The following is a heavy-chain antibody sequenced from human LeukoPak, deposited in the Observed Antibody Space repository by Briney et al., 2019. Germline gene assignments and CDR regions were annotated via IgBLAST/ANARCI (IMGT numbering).Heavy chain of an antibody. J-gene: IGHJ4*02. Sequence: SETLSLTCTVSGGSISSYYWSWIRQPPGKGLEWIGYIYYSGSINYNPSLKSRITISVDTSKNQFSLKLSSVTAADTAVYYCAQHEYSGTYYVDYWGQGTLVTVPS. V-gene: IGHV4-59*08. CDR2: IYYSGSI. CDR1: GGSISSYY. CDR3: AQHEYSGTYYVDY. D-gene: IGHD1-26*01.